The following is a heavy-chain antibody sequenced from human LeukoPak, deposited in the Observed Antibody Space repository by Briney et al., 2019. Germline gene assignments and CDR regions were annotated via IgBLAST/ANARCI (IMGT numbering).Heavy chain of an antibody. CDR1: GFTFSSYG. CDR3: ARDYSGSYSGLGY. CDR2: ISYDGSNR. D-gene: IGHD1-26*01. J-gene: IGHJ4*02. Sequence: PGGSLRLSCAASGFTFSSYGMHWVRQAPGKGLEWVAVISYDGSNRYYADSVKGRFTISRDNSKNTLYLRMNSLRAEDTAVYYCARDYSGSYSGLGYWGQGTLVTVSS. V-gene: IGHV3-30*03.